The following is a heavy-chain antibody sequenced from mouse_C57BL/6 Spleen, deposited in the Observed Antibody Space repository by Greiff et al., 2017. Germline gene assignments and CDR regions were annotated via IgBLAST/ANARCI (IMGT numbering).Heavy chain of an antibody. CDR3: ARGEVNPWYFEV. CDR1: GYTFTDYY. V-gene: IGHV1-76*01. J-gene: IGHJ1*03. CDR2: IYPGSGNT. D-gene: IGHD2-2*01. Sequence: VQLQQSGAELVRPGASVKLSCKASGYTFTDYYINWVKQRPGQGLEWIARIYPGSGNTYYNEKFKGKATLTAEKSSSTAYMQLSSLTSEDSAVYFCARGEVNPWYFEVWGTGTTVTVSS.